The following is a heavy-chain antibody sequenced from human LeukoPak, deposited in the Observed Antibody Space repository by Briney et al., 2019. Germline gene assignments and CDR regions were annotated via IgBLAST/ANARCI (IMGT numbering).Heavy chain of an antibody. D-gene: IGHD4-23*01. J-gene: IGHJ6*02. V-gene: IGHV4-39*02. CDR1: GGYISSISSHNYH. CDR2: IYYSGST. Sequence: PSETVFLTCIVSGGYISSISSHNYHCGWIRQPPGKGREWIGSIYYSGSTYYNPSLKSRVTISVDTSKNQFSLKLSSVTAADTALYYCAREMGVVTAHGIDVWGQGTTVTVSS. CDR3: AREMGVVTAHGIDV.